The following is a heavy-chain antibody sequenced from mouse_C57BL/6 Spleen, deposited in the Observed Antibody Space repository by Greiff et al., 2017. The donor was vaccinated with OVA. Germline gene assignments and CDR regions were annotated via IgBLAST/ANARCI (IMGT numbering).Heavy chain of an antibody. J-gene: IGHJ4*01. CDR2: ILPGGGST. V-gene: IGHV1-9*01. D-gene: IGHD3-1*01. Sequence: QVQLKESGAELMKPGASVKLSCKATGYTFTGYWIEWVKQRPGHGLEWIGEILPGGGSTNYNEKFKGKATFTADTSSNTAYMQLSSLTTEDSAIYYCASSGSLYAMDDWGQGTSVTVSA. CDR3: ASSGSLYAMDD. CDR1: GYTFTGYW.